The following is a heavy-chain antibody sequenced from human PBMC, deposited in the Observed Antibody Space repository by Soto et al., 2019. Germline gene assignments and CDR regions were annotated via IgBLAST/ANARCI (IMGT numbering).Heavy chain of an antibody. V-gene: IGHV4-34*01. CDR2: INHSGST. CDR1: GGPFSGYY. J-gene: IGHJ4*02. CDR3: ARGLIRITIFGVVTVFDY. Sequence: SETLSLTCAVYGGPFSGYYWSWIRQPPGKGLEWIGEINHSGSTNYNPSLKSRVTISVDTSKNQFSLKLSSVTAADTAVYYCARGLIRITIFGVVTVFDYWGQGTLVTVSS. D-gene: IGHD3-3*01.